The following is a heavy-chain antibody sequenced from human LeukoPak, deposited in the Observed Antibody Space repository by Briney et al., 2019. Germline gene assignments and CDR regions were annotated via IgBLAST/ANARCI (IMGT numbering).Heavy chain of an antibody. V-gene: IGHV4-59*01. CDR3: ARAWVGGPDGGSYDAFDI. CDR1: GGSISSNW. Sequence: SETLSLTCAVSGGSISSNWWSWIRQPPGKGLEWIGYIYYSGSTNYNPSLKSRVTISVDTSKNQFSLKLSSVTAADTAVYYCARAWVGGPDGGSYDAFDIWGQGTMVTVSS. CDR2: IYYSGST. J-gene: IGHJ3*02. D-gene: IGHD1-26*01.